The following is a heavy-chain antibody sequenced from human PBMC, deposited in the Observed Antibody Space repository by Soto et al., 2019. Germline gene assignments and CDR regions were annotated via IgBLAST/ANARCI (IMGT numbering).Heavy chain of an antibody. CDR1: GFTFSSYA. CDR3: AKDRRYCSSTSCSTNWFDP. CDR2: IRGSGGST. V-gene: IGHV3-23*01. Sequence: EVQLLESGGGLVQPGGSLRLSCAASGFTFSSYAMSWVRQAPGKGLEWVSAIRGSGGSTYYADSVKGRFTISRDNSKNTLYLQMNSLRAEDTAVYYCAKDRRYCSSTSCSTNWFDPWGQGTLVTVSS. D-gene: IGHD2-2*02. J-gene: IGHJ5*02.